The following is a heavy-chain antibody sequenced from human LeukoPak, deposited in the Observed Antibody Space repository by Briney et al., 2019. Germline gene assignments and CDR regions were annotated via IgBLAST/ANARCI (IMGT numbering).Heavy chain of an antibody. CDR2: IYHSGST. J-gene: IGHJ4*02. CDR3: ARDRGSGYNYSY. D-gene: IGHD5-12*01. V-gene: IGHV4-30-2*01. Sequence: PSQTLSLTCTVSGGSISSGGYYRSWIRQPPGKSLEWIGYIYHSGSTYYNPSLKSRVTISVDRSKNQFSLKLSSVTAADTAVYYCARDRGSGYNYSYWGQGTLVTVSS. CDR1: GGSISSGGYY.